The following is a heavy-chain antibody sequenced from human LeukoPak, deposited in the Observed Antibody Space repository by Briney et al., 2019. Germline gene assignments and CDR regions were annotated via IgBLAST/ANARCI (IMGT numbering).Heavy chain of an antibody. CDR2: IRYEGSNK. D-gene: IGHD2-2*01. CDR1: GFTFSSYG. Sequence: GGSLRLSCAASGFTFSSYGMHWVREAPGRGREGGAVIRYEGSNKYCADSVKGRFTISRDNSKTKMYLKMNRMRAEDTAVYYCAKDSAYQLLLYNWFAPWGQGTLVTVSS. J-gene: IGHJ5*02. CDR3: AKDSAYQLLLYNWFAP. V-gene: IGHV3-30*02.